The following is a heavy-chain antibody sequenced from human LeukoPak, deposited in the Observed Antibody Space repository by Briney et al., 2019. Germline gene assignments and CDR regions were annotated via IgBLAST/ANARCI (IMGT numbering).Heavy chain of an antibody. CDR3: AKAPMVRGVIISN. CDR2: ISCSGGST. D-gene: IGHD3-10*01. Sequence: PGGSLRLSCSASGFNFSSYAMSWVRQAPGHGLEWVSVISCSGGSTYYADSGKGRFTISRDNSKNTLYLQMNSLRAEDTSVYYCAKAPMVRGVIISNWGQGTLVTVSS. V-gene: IGHV3-23*01. CDR1: GFNFSSYA. J-gene: IGHJ4*02.